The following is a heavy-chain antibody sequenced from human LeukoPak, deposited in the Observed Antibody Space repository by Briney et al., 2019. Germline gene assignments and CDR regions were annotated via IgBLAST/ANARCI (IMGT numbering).Heavy chain of an antibody. Sequence: SETLSLTCSVSGGSIRSSSYYWGWIRQPPGKGLEWIGSIYYSGSTYYNPSLKSRVTVSVDTSKNHFSLKLRSATAADTAVYYCARLRGDYPVDYWGQGTLVTVSS. V-gene: IGHV4-39*02. CDR1: GGSIRSSSYY. D-gene: IGHD4-17*01. J-gene: IGHJ4*02. CDR2: IYYSGST. CDR3: ARLRGDYPVDY.